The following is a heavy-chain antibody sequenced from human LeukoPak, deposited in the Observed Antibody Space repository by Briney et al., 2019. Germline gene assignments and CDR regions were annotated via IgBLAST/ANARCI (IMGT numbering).Heavy chain of an antibody. CDR2: IYYSGST. J-gene: IGHJ4*02. V-gene: IGHV4-39*07. CDR1: GGSISSSSYY. Sequence: SETLSLTCTVSGGSISSSSYYWGWIRQPPGKGLEWIGSIYYSGSTNYNPSLKSRVTISVDTSKNQFSLKLSSVTAADTAVYYCARYMRASGTYDFDSWGQGALVTVSS. D-gene: IGHD3-3*01. CDR3: ARYMRASGTYDFDS.